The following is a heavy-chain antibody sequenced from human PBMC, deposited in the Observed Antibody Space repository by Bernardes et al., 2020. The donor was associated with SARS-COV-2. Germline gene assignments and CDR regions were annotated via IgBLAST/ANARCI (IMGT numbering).Heavy chain of an antibody. J-gene: IGHJ6*02. V-gene: IGHV3-48*02. CDR2: ISSSSSTI. Sequence: GGSLIRSCAASGFTFSSYSMNWVRQAPGQGLEWVSYISSSSSTIYYADSVKGRFTISRDNAKNSLYLQMNSLRDEDTAVYYCARDRGGIAAAGPYYYGMDVWGQGTTVTVSS. D-gene: IGHD6-13*01. CDR1: GFTFSSYS. CDR3: ARDRGGIAAAGPYYYGMDV.